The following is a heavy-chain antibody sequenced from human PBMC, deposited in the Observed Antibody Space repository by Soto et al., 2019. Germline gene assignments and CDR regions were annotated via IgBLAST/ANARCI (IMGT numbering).Heavy chain of an antibody. Sequence: EVQLLESGGGLVQPGGSLRLSCAASGFTFSSYAMRWVRQAPGKGLEWVSAISGSGGSTYYADSVKGRFTISRDNSKNTRYLQMNSLRAEDTAVYYCARRVSGSYYDYWGQGTLVTVSS. D-gene: IGHD1-26*01. J-gene: IGHJ4*02. CDR2: ISGSGGST. CDR1: GFTFSSYA. V-gene: IGHV3-23*01. CDR3: ARRVSGSYYDY.